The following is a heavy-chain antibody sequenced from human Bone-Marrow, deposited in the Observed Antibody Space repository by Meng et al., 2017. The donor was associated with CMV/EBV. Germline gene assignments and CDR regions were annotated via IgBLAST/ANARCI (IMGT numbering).Heavy chain of an antibody. CDR3: AKDRRYDFWSGFGY. Sequence: GESLKISCAASGFTLSSYGMHWVRQAPGKGLEWVAFIRYDGSNKYYADSVKGRFTISRDNSKNTLYLQMNSLRAEDTAVYYCAKDRRYDFWSGFGYWGQGTLVTVSS. D-gene: IGHD3-3*01. V-gene: IGHV3-30*02. CDR1: GFTLSSYG. CDR2: IRYDGSNK. J-gene: IGHJ4*02.